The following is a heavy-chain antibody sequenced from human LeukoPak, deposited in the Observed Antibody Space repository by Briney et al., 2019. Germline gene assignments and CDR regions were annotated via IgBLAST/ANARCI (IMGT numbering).Heavy chain of an antibody. CDR1: GFTFSSYS. V-gene: IGHV3-21*01. CDR3: AKVWGYGGQQLQA. J-gene: IGHJ5*02. Sequence: PGGSLRLSCAASGFTFSSYSMNWVRQAPGKGLEWVSSISSSSSYIYYADSVKGRFTISRDNAKNSLYLQMNSLRAEDTAVYYCAKVWGYGGQQLQAWGQGTLVTVSS. D-gene: IGHD6-13*01. CDR2: ISSSSSYI.